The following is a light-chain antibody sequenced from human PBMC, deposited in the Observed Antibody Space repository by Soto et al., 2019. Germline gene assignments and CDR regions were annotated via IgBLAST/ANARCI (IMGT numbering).Light chain of an antibody. CDR2: GNN. V-gene: IGLV1-40*01. CDR3: QSYDSSLNGSYV. CDR1: SSNIGAGYD. J-gene: IGLJ1*01. Sequence: QSVLTQPPSVSGAPGQRVTISCTGSSSNIGAGYDVHWYQRLPGTAPKVLIYGNNNRPSGVPDRFSGSKSGTSASLAITGHQAEDEADYYCQSYDSSLNGSYVFGTGTEVTVL.